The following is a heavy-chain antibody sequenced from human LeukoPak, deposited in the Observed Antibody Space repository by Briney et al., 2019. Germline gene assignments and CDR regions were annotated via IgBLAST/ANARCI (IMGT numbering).Heavy chain of an antibody. D-gene: IGHD2-2*02. CDR3: ASLGWQNIVVVPAAIGTVDY. J-gene: IGHJ4*02. V-gene: IGHV4-39*07. CDR2: IYYSGST. Sequence: SETLSLTCTVSGGSISSSSYYWGWIRQPPGKGLEWIGSIYYSGSTYYNPSLKSRVTISVDTSKNQFSLKLSSVTAADTAVYYCASLGWQNIVVVPAAIGTVDYWGQGTLVTVSS. CDR1: GGSISSSSYY.